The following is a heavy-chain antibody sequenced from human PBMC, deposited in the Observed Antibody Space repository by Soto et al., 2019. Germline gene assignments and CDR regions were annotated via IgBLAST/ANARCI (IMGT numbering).Heavy chain of an antibody. J-gene: IGHJ6*02. V-gene: IGHV3-53*01. Sequence: EAQLVESGGGLIQPGGSLRLSCAASGFTVSANYITWVRQAPGRGLEWVSLLYSGGRIYYADSVKGRFTISRDTSKKTLYLQMNSLRTEDTAVYYCARSDPGYAYGLNVWGQGTTVTVSS. CDR3: ARSDPGYAYGLNV. D-gene: IGHD5-18*01. CDR1: GFTVSANY. CDR2: LYSGGRI.